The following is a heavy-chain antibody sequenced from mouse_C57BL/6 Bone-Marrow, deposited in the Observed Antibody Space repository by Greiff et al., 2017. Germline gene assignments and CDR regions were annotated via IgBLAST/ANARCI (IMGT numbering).Heavy chain of an antibody. Sequence: VHLVESGAELARPGASVKLSCKASGYTFTSYGISWVKQRTGQGLEWIGEIYPRSGNTYYNEKFKGKATLTADKSSSTAYMELRSLTSEDSAVYFCARWNYGSSYENDWGQGTTLTVSS. CDR2: IYPRSGNT. V-gene: IGHV1-81*01. CDR1: GYTFTSYG. D-gene: IGHD1-1*01. J-gene: IGHJ2*01. CDR3: ARWNYGSSYEND.